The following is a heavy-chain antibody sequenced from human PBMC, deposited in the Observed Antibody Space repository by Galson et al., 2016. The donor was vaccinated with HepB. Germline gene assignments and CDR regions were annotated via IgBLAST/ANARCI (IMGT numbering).Heavy chain of an antibody. CDR2: ISYDGGNK. CDR1: GFNFSSYA. V-gene: IGHV3-30-3*01. CDR3: ARDGWPPLWTWFFDL. J-gene: IGHJ2*01. Sequence: SLRLSCAVSGFNFSSYAMHWVRQAPGKGLEWVAVISYDGGNKYYADFVKGRFTISRDSSKNTLYLQMNSLRTEDTAVYSCARDGWPPLWTWFFDLWGPGTLVTVSS. D-gene: IGHD3-10*01.